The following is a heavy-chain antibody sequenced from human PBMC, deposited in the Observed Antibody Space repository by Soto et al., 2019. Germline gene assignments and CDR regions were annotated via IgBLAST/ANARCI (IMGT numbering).Heavy chain of an antibody. V-gene: IGHV3-23*01. CDR1: GFTIDSYG. Sequence: GASLRLSCAPSGFTIDSYGMSRVRQGPRKALEWVSAISGSGGSTYYADSVKGRFTISRDNSKNTLYLQMNSLRAEDTAVYYCATRFTWAVESSAFDAFDIWGPGTGVNVSS. CDR2: ISGSGGST. D-gene: IGHD6-19*01. CDR3: ATRFTWAVESSAFDAFDI. J-gene: IGHJ3*02.